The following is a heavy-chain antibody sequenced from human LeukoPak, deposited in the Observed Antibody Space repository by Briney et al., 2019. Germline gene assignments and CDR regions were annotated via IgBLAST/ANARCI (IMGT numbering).Heavy chain of an antibody. V-gene: IGHV3-9*01. D-gene: IGHD6-13*01. CDR3: AKPLYSSSWNFDY. CDR1: GFTFDDYA. CDR2: ISWNSGSI. J-gene: IGHJ4*02. Sequence: PAGGSLRLSCAASGFTFDDYAMHWVRQAPGKGLEWVSGISWNSGSIGYADSVKGRFTISRDNAKNSLYLQMNSLRAEDTAVYYCAKPLYSSSWNFDYWAREPWSPSPQ.